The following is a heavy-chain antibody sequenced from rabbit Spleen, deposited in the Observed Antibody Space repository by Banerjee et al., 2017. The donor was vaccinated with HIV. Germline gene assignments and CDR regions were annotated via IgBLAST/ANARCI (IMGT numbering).Heavy chain of an antibody. CDR1: GFSFSGYY. V-gene: IGHV1S7*01. CDR2: IDAGSGGVA. Sequence: QLVESGGGLVQPGGSLTLTCTASGFSFSGYYMCWVRQAPGKGLEWIGCIDAGSGGVAYYASWVNGRFTISRDNAQNTVDLQMNSLTAADTATYFCARDGAGGSYFALWGPGDPGHRL. J-gene: IGHJ4*01. D-gene: IGHD8-1*01. CDR3: ARDGAGGSYFAL.